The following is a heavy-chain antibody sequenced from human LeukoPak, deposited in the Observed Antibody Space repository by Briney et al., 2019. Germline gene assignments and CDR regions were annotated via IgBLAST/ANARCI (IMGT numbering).Heavy chain of an antibody. CDR3: ARDPDGWFDP. J-gene: IGHJ5*02. CDR2: INPNSGGI. Sequence: ASVEVSCKGSGYTFTGYYMHWGRQAPGQGVEWMGWINPNSGGINYAQKFQGRVTMTRDTSISTAYMELSRLRSDDTAVYYCARDPDGWFDPWGQGTLVTVSS. CDR1: GYTFTGYY. V-gene: IGHV1-2*02.